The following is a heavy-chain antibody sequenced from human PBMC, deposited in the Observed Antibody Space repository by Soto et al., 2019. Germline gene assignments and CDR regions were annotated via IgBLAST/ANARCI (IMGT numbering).Heavy chain of an antibody. V-gene: IGHV4-59*01. CDR3: ARIRYCSGGSCHEESAYDI. CDR1: GGCISSYY. CDR2: IYYSGST. Sequence: PSETLSLTCTVSGGCISSYYWSWIRQPPGKGLEWIGYIYYSGSTNYNPSLKSRVTISVDTSKNQFSLKLSSVTAADTAVYYCARIRYCSGGSCHEESAYDIWGQGTMVTVSS. D-gene: IGHD2-15*01. J-gene: IGHJ3*02.